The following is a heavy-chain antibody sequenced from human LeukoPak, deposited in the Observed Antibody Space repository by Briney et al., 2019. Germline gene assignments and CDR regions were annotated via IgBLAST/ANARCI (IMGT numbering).Heavy chain of an antibody. V-gene: IGHV3-30*04. Sequence: GGSLRLSCAASGFTFSRYAMYWVRQAPGKGLEWVAIISSDGSNKYYADSVKGRFTISRDNAKNSLYLQMNSLRAEDTAVYYCARDLIYGSGEYWGQGTLVTVSS. CDR2: ISSDGSNK. CDR3: ARDLIYGSGEY. J-gene: IGHJ4*02. D-gene: IGHD3-10*01. CDR1: GFTFSRYA.